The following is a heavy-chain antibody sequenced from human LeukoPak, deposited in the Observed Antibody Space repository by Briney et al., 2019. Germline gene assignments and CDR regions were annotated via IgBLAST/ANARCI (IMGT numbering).Heavy chain of an antibody. CDR1: GYTLTELS. CDR2: FDPEDGET. Sequence: ASVKVSCKVSGYTLTELSMHWVRQAPGKGLEWMGGFDPEDGETIYAQKFQGRVTMTEDTSTDTAYMELSSLRSEDTAVYYCATKTMGATIEPTDYWGQGTLVTVSS. J-gene: IGHJ4*02. D-gene: IGHD1-26*01. V-gene: IGHV1-24*01. CDR3: ATKTMGATIEPTDY.